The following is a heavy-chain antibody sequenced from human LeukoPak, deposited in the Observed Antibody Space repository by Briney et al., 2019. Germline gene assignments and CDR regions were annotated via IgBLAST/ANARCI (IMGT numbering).Heavy chain of an antibody. D-gene: IGHD3-3*01. CDR2: ISGSGGST. CDR3: AKNPYYDFWSGYEYSDY. V-gene: IGHV3-23*01. CDR1: GFTFSSYA. J-gene: IGHJ4*02. Sequence: PGGSLRLSCAASGFTFSSYAMSWVRQAPGKGLEWVSAISGSGGSTYYADSVKGRFTISRDNSKNTLYLQMNSLRAEDTAVYYCAKNPYYDFWSGYEYSDYWGQGTLVTVSS.